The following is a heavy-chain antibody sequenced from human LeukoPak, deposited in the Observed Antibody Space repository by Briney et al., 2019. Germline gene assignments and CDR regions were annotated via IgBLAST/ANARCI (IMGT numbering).Heavy chain of an antibody. CDR1: GYTFTGYY. Sequence: ASVKVSCEASGYTFTGYYMHWVRQAPGQGLEWMGWINPNSGGTNYAQKFQGRVTMTRDTSISTAYMELSRLRSDDTAVYYCARDDGMATILNYWGQGTLVTVSS. CDR2: INPNSGGT. V-gene: IGHV1-2*02. CDR3: ARDDGMATILNY. D-gene: IGHD5-24*01. J-gene: IGHJ4*02.